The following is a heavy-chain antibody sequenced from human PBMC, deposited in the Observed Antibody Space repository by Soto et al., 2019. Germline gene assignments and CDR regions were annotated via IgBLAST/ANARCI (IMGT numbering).Heavy chain of an antibody. D-gene: IGHD2-15*01. V-gene: IGHV1-69*13. Sequence: ASVKVSCKASGGTFSSYAISWVRQAPGQGLEWMGGIIPIFGTANYAQKFQGRVTITADESTSTAYMELSSLRSEDTAVYYCARGNSGLVVVVANYYYYGMDVWGQGTTVTVSS. CDR2: IIPIFGTA. CDR3: ARGNSGLVVVVANYYYYGMDV. J-gene: IGHJ6*02. CDR1: GGTFSSYA.